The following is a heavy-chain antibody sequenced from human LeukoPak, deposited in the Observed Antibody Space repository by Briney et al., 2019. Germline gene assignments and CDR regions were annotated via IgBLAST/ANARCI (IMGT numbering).Heavy chain of an antibody. V-gene: IGHV4-61*02. D-gene: IGHD5-24*01. CDR3: ARGNQDGYNGAKTNWFDP. Sequence: SETLSLTCTVSGGSISSGSYYWSWIRQPAGKGLEWIGRIYTSGSTNYNPSLKSRVTISVDTSKNQFSLKLSSVTAADTAVYYCARGNQDGYNGAKTNWFDPWGQGTLVTVSS. J-gene: IGHJ5*02. CDR1: GGSISSGSYY. CDR2: IYTSGST.